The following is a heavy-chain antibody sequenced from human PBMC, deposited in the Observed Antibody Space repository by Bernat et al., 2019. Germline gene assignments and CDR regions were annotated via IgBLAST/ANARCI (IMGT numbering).Heavy chain of an antibody. CDR1: GFTFSSYG. D-gene: IGHD1-26*01. Sequence: VQLVESGGGVVQPGRSLRLSCAASGFTFSSYGMHWVRQAPGKGLEWVAVIWYDGSNKYYADSVKGRFTISRDNSKNTLYLQMNSLRAEDTAVYYCASLFSPVGAFDIWGQGTMVTVSS. CDR2: IWYDGSNK. V-gene: IGHV3-33*01. J-gene: IGHJ3*02. CDR3: ASLFSPVGAFDI.